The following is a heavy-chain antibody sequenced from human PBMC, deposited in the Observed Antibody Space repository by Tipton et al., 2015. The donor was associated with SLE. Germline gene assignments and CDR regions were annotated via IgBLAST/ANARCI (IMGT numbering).Heavy chain of an antibody. Sequence: QSGPEVKQPGSSVKVSCKASGVTFSIYTMNWVRQAPGQGLEWMGGIIPIFGTPKYAQKFQGRITFTTDETTRTAYMSLNNLRSEDTAIYFCGLLRGGDDYWGQGTQVTVSS. CDR1: GVTFSIYT. CDR2: IIPIFGTP. V-gene: IGHV1-69*05. CDR3: GLLRGGDDY. D-gene: IGHD2-21*02. J-gene: IGHJ4*02.